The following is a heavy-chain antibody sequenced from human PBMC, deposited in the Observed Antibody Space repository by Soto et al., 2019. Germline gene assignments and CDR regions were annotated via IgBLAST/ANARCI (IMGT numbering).Heavy chain of an antibody. D-gene: IGHD2-21*01. J-gene: IGHJ5*02. CDR2: IIPIFGTA. CDR3: ARDRYCGGDCFDP. V-gene: IGHV1-69*01. Sequence: QVQLVQSGAEVKKPGSSVKFSCKASGGTCSSYAISWVRQAPGQGLEWMGGIIPIFGTANYAQKFQGRVTITADESTSTAYMELSSLRSEDTAVYYCARDRYCGGDCFDPWGQGTLVTVSS. CDR1: GGTCSSYA.